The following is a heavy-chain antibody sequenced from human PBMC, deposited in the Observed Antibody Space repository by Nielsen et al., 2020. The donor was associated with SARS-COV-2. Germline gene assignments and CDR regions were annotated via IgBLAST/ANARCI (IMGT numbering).Heavy chain of an antibody. D-gene: IGHD3-10*01. Sequence: GESLKISCAASGFTFSDYAMAWVRQAPGKGLEWVSVIKTSGGSTYYADSVKGRCTTSRDNSKNTLYLQTNSLRAEDTAVYYCARGSNYGYNWFDPWGRGTMVTVSS. CDR3: ARGSNYGYNWFDP. CDR1: GFTFSDYA. CDR2: IKTSGGST. V-gene: IGHV3-23*01. J-gene: IGHJ5*01.